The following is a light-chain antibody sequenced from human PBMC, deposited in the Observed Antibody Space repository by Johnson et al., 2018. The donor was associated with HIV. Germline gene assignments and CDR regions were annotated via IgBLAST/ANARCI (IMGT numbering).Light chain of an antibody. CDR2: KDN. J-gene: IGLJ1*01. CDR1: SSTIGNNF. V-gene: IGLV1-51*02. CDR3: GTWDTSLSAGGV. Sequence: QSVLTQPPSVSAAPGQKVTISCSGSSSTIGNNFVSWYQVLPGTAPKLRIYKDNERPSGIPYRFSGSKSGTTATLGITGLQTGDDADYYCGTWDTSLSAGGVFGTGTKVTVL.